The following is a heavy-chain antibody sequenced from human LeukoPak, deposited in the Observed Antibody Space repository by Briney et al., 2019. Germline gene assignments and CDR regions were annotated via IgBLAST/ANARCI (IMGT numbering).Heavy chain of an antibody. Sequence: ASVKVSCKASGGTFSSYAISWVRQAPGQGLEWMGRINPNSGGTNYAQKFQGRATMTRDTSISTAYMELSRLRSDDTAVYYCAHVGAVAGDDAFDIWGQGTMVTVSS. D-gene: IGHD6-19*01. CDR1: GGTFSSYA. J-gene: IGHJ3*02. CDR3: AHVGAVAGDDAFDI. V-gene: IGHV1-2*06. CDR2: INPNSGGT.